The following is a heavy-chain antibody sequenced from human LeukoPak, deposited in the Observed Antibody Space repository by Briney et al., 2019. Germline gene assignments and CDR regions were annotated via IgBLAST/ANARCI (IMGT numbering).Heavy chain of an antibody. Sequence: PSETLSLTCTVSGVSISSGSYYWSWIRQPAGKGLEWIGRIYTSGSTNYNPSLKSRVTISVDTSKNQFSLKLSSVTAADTAVYYCARTFSISGTLDYWGQGTLVTVSS. CDR3: ARTFSISGTLDY. CDR2: IYTSGST. J-gene: IGHJ4*02. V-gene: IGHV4-61*02. CDR1: GVSISSGSYY. D-gene: IGHD3-10*01.